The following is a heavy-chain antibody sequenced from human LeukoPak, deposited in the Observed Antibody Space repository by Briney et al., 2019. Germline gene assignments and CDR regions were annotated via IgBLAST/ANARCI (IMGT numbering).Heavy chain of an antibody. CDR2: IYYSGST. D-gene: IGHD1-26*01. J-gene: IGHJ4*02. Sequence: PSETLSLTCTVSGGSISSYYWSWIRQPPGKGLEWIGYIYYSGSTNYNPSLKSRVTISVDTSKNQFSLKLSSVTAADTAVYYCARVGSYHRRIDYWGQGTLVTVSS. CDR1: GGSISSYY. CDR3: ARVGSYHRRIDY. V-gene: IGHV4-59*12.